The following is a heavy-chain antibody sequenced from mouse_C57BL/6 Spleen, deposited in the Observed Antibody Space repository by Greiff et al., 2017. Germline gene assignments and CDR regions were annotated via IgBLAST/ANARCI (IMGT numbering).Heavy chain of an antibody. Sequence: QVQLQQPGAELVKPGASVKLSCKASGYTFTSYWMHWVKQRPGQGLEWIGMIHPNSGSTNYNEKFKSKATLTADKSSSTAYMQLSSLTSEDSAVYYCALYYSNPWFAYWGQGTLVTVSA. CDR3: ALYYSNPWFAY. CDR1: GYTFTSYW. V-gene: IGHV1-64*01. D-gene: IGHD2-5*01. J-gene: IGHJ3*01. CDR2: IHPNSGST.